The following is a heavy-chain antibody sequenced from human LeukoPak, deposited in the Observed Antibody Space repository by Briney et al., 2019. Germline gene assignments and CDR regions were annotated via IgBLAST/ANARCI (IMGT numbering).Heavy chain of an antibody. CDR2: INYSGST. CDR1: GGSINSYY. CDR3: ARRRYYYDSTGYFYKNKTAFDI. Sequence: KPSETLSLTCTVSGGSINSYYWTWIRQPPGKGLAWIGYINYSGSTKYNPSLKSRVTISVDTSKNQFSLKLRSVTAADTAVYYCARRRYYYDSTGYFYKNKTAFDIWGQGTMVTVSS. J-gene: IGHJ3*02. D-gene: IGHD3-22*01. V-gene: IGHV4-59*08.